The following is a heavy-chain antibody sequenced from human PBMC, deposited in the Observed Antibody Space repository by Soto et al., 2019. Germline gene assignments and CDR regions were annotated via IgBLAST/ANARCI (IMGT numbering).Heavy chain of an antibody. J-gene: IGHJ4*02. CDR1: GYTFTSYG. CDR3: ARAGCTAMVTCFDY. V-gene: IGHV1-18*04. CDR2: ISAYNGNT. Sequence: QVPLVQSGAEVTKPGASVKVSCKASGYTFTSYGISWVRQAPGQGLEWMGWISAYNGNTNYAQMLQGRVTMTTDTSTSKAYMELRSLRADDTAVSYCARAGCTAMVTCFDYWGQGTLVTVSS. D-gene: IGHD5-18*01.